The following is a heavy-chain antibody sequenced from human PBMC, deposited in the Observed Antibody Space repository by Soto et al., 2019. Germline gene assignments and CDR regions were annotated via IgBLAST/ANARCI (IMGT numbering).Heavy chain of an antibody. D-gene: IGHD3-22*01. Sequence: SETLSLTCTVSGYSISSGYYWGWIRQPPGKGLEWSGSIYHSGSTYYNPSLKSRVTISVDTSKNQFSLKLSSVTAADTAVYYCARNWGYYYDSSGYLTLNWFDPWGQGTLVTVSS. CDR2: IYHSGST. CDR3: ARNWGYYYDSSGYLTLNWFDP. V-gene: IGHV4-38-2*02. J-gene: IGHJ5*02. CDR1: GYSISSGYY.